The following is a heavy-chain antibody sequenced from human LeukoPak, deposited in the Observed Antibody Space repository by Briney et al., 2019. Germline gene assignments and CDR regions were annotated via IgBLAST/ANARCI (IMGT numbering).Heavy chain of an antibody. Sequence: GGSLRLSCAASGFTFSNAWMNWVRQAPGKGLEWVGRIKSKIDGGTTDYAAPVKGRFTISRDDSTNTLYLQMNSLKSEDTAVYYCTTYGSGRKFDYWGQGILVTVSS. D-gene: IGHD3-10*01. CDR2: IKSKIDGGTT. V-gene: IGHV3-15*01. J-gene: IGHJ4*02. CDR1: GFTFSNAW. CDR3: TTYGSGRKFDY.